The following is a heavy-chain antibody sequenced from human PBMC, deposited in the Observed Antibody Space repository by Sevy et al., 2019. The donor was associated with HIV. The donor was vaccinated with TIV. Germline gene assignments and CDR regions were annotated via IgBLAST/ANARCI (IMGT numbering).Heavy chain of an antibody. V-gene: IGHV4-59*13. J-gene: IGHJ4*02. CDR2: ITHSGST. Sequence: SETLSLTCTVSGVSISGYYWSWIRQPPGKGLEWIRYITHSGSTDYNPSLKSRVTISVDTSKNQFSLKLNSVTAADTAVYYSARASWFGELGNYLDYWCQGTLVTVSS. CDR3: ARASWFGELGNYLDY. D-gene: IGHD3-10*01. CDR1: GVSISGYY.